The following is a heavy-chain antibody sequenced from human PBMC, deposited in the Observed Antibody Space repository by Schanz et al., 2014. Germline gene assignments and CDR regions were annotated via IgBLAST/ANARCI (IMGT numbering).Heavy chain of an antibody. V-gene: IGHV3-23*04. D-gene: IGHD3-10*01. CDR1: GFTFSSFA. CDR2: IGGSGSDT. CDR3: AKKGGDYGSGSYQIIDD. J-gene: IGHJ4*02. Sequence: QLVESGGGLVKPGGSLRLSCEASGFTFSSFAMSWVRQAPGKGLEWVSYIGGSGSDTYYADSVRGRFTISRDNSKNMLYLQMNSLRADDTAVYYCAKKGGDYGSGSYQIIDDWGQGTLVTVSS.